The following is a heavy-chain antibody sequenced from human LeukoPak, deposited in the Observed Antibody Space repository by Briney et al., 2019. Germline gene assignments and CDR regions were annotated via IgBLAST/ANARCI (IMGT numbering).Heavy chain of an antibody. Sequence: SQTLTLTCAISGDTFCSNSAAWHWIRQSPSRGLEWLGRTYYRSKWYNDYALSVKSRITINQDTSKNQFSLQLNSVTPEGTAVYYCTGGVITGGFDYWGQGTLVTVSS. CDR3: TGGVITGGFDY. V-gene: IGHV6-1*01. CDR1: GDTFCSNSAA. D-gene: IGHD3-10*01. J-gene: IGHJ4*02. CDR2: TYYRSKWYN.